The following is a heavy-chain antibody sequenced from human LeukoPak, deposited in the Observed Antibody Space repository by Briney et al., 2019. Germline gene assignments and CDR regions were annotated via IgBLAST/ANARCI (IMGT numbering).Heavy chain of an antibody. J-gene: IGHJ3*02. CDR3: ARDRTGDDVFDI. Sequence: GGSLRLSCAASGFTFSSYSMNWVRQAPGKGLKWVSSISSSSSYIYYADSVKGRFTISRDNAKNSLYLQMNSLRAEDTAVYYCARDRTGDDVFDIWGQGTMVTVSS. V-gene: IGHV3-21*01. CDR1: GFTFSSYS. CDR2: ISSSSSYI. D-gene: IGHD7-27*01.